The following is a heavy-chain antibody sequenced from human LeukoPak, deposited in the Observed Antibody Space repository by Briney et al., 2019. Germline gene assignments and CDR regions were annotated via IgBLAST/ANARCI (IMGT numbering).Heavy chain of an antibody. D-gene: IGHD1-1*01. J-gene: IGHJ3*02. CDR1: GGSISSYY. V-gene: IGHV4-59*01. CDR3: ARDHSGELERRYAFDI. CDR2: IYYSGST. Sequence: SETLSLTCTVPGGSISSYYWSWIRQPPGKGLEWIGSIYYSGSTNYNPSLKSRVTISVDTSKNQFSLKLSSVTAADTAVYYCARDHSGELERRYAFDIWGQGTMVTVSS.